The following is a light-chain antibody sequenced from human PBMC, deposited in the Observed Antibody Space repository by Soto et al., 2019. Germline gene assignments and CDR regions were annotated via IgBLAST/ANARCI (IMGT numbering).Light chain of an antibody. V-gene: IGKV1-5*01. Sequence: DIQMTQSPSTLSASVGDRVTITCRASQSISSWLAWYQQKPGKAPKLLIYDASSLESGVPSRFSGSGSGTEFTLPISSLQPDVFATYSGQQYNSYSYTFGQGTKLEIK. CDR1: QSISSW. J-gene: IGKJ2*01. CDR2: DAS. CDR3: QQYNSYSYT.